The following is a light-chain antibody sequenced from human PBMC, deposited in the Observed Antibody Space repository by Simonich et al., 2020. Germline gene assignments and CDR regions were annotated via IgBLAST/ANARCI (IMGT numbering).Light chain of an antibody. J-gene: IGKJ3*01. CDR2: GAS. CDR3: QQYNNWTFT. Sequence: EIVMTQSPATLSVSPGDRATLSCRASQSVSSNLAWYQQKPGQAPRLLIFGASPRATGIPARFRGSGSGTEFTLTISSMQSEDFAVYYCQQYNNWTFTFGPGTKVDIK. CDR1: QSVSSN. V-gene: IGKV3-15*01.